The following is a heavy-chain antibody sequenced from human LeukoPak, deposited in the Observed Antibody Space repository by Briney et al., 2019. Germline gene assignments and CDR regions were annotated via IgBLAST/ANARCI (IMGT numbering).Heavy chain of an antibody. V-gene: IGHV1-18*01. CDR1: GGTFSSYA. CDR3: ARGDSGYDFAPFDY. Sequence: ASVKVSCKASGGTFSSYAISWVRQAAGQGLEWMGWISANNGNTNYAQKLQGRVTMTTDTSTSTAYMELRSLRSDDTAVYYCARGDSGYDFAPFDYWGQGTLVTVSS. CDR2: ISANNGNT. J-gene: IGHJ4*02. D-gene: IGHD5-12*01.